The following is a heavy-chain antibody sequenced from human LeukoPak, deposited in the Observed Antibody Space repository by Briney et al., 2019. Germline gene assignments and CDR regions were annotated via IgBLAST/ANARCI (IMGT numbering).Heavy chain of an antibody. D-gene: IGHD2-2*01. J-gene: IGHJ4*02. Sequence: GSLRLSCAASGFTFTTYWMAWVRQAPGKGLEWVANIKRDGSVKYYVDSVKDRFTISRDNAKNSLYLQMNSLRAEDTAVYYCARRYCSTTNCYAFDSWGQGTLVTVSS. V-gene: IGHV3-7*01. CDR1: GFTFTTYW. CDR2: IKRDGSVK. CDR3: ARRYCSTTNCYAFDS.